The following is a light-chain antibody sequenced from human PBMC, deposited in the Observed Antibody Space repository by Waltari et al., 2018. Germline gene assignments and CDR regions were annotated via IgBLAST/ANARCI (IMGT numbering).Light chain of an antibody. CDR3: QQRGSWPLT. J-gene: IGKJ4*01. V-gene: IGKV3-11*01. Sequence: EIVLTQSPPTLSLSPGERVTLSCRASQSISDCLTWYQQRPGRSPRLLIYDASTSATGIPTRFSGSGSGTDFTLTISSLEPEDVAVYFCQQRGSWPLTFGGGTRVDI. CDR1: QSISDC. CDR2: DAS.